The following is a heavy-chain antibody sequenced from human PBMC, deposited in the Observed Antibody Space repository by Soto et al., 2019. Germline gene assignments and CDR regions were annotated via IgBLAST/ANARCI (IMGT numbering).Heavy chain of an antibody. V-gene: IGHV4-34*01. J-gene: IGHJ5*02. CDR2: INHTGGT. Sequence: PAETLSLTCAVYGGSVSGYYWNWVRQAAGKGLEWIGEINHTGGTHYNPSLKSRVTMSVDTSKNQFSLRLSSVTAADTAIYYCATRITVFGLLIPPFDPWGQGTQVTVSS. CDR1: GGSVSGYY. CDR3: ATRITVFGLLIPPFDP. D-gene: IGHD3-3*01.